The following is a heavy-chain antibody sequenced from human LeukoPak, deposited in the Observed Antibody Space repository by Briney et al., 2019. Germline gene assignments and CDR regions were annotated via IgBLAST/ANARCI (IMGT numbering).Heavy chain of an antibody. D-gene: IGHD2-2*01. J-gene: IGHJ4*02. CDR3: ARRTVVPAAEYER. Sequence: GGSLRLSCAASGFTFSSYWVSWVRQAPGKGLEWVANIKQDGSEKYYVDSVKGRFTISRDNAKNSLYLQMNSLRAEDKAVYYCARRTVVPAAEYERWGQGTLVTVSS. CDR1: GFTFSSYW. V-gene: IGHV3-7*01. CDR2: IKQDGSEK.